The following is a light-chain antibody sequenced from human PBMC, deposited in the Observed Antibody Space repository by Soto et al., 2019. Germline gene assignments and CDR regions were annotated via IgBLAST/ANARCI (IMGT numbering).Light chain of an antibody. V-gene: IGKV1-12*01. Sequence: DIQMTQSPSSVSASVGDRVSITCRASQGVSNWLAWYQQKPGRAPKLLIYTGSSLQSGVPSRFSGTGSVTDFTLTISSLQPEDVANYYCQQANSFPLTFGGGIKVEIK. CDR1: QGVSNW. J-gene: IGKJ4*01. CDR2: TGS. CDR3: QQANSFPLT.